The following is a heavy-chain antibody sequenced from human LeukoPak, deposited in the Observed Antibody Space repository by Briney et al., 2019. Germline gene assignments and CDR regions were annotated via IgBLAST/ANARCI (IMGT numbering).Heavy chain of an antibody. CDR1: GFSFSSYD. D-gene: IGHD3-22*01. Sequence: GGSLRLSCAASGFSFSSYDMHWVRQAPGQGLEWVSYISSSGSPIYYADSVKGRFTISRDNSRNTLYLQMNSLRAEDTAVYYCARNVGAYYYDSSGYYGYWGQGTLVTVSS. CDR2: ISSSGSPI. V-gene: IGHV3-48*03. J-gene: IGHJ4*02. CDR3: ARNVGAYYYDSSGYYGY.